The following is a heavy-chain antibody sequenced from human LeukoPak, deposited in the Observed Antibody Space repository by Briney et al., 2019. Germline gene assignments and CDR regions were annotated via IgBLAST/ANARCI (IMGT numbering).Heavy chain of an antibody. CDR1: GFTFSSYW. CDR2: INSDGSST. V-gene: IGHV3-74*01. CDR3: AKDQYSGYDYGLDY. Sequence: GGSLRLSCAASGFTFSSYWMHWVRQAPGKGLVWVSRINSDGSSTTYADSVKGRFTISRDNSKNTLYLQMNSLRAEDTAVYYCAKDQYSGYDYGLDYWGQGTLVTVSS. D-gene: IGHD5-12*01. J-gene: IGHJ4*02.